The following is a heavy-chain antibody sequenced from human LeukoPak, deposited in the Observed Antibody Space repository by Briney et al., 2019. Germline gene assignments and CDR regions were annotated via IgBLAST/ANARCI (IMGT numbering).Heavy chain of an antibody. CDR2: ISAYNGST. J-gene: IGHJ6*02. D-gene: IGHD3-10*01. CDR1: GYTFTSYG. CDR3: ARGLAMVRDHITIDYYYGMDV. Sequence: GASVKVSCKASGYTFTSYGISWVRQAPGQGLEWMGWISAYNGSTNYAQKLQGRVTMTTDTSTSTAYMELRSLRSDDTAVYYCARGLAMVRDHITIDYYYGMDVWGQGTTVTVSS. V-gene: IGHV1-18*01.